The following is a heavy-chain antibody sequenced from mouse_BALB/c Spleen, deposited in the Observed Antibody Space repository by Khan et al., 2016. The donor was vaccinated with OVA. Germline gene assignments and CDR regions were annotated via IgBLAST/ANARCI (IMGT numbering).Heavy chain of an antibody. CDR3: ARPPYFSYAMDN. V-gene: IGHV9-3-1*01. CDR2: INTYTGEP. Sequence: QIQLVQSGPELKKPGETVKISCKASGHTFTNFGMNWVKQAPGKGLKWMGWINTYTGEPTYADDFNGRFAFSLAASASTAYLQINNLTNEDTATYYWARPPYFSYAMDNGGQGTSVTVSS. J-gene: IGHJ4*01. CDR1: GHTFTNFG. D-gene: IGHD2-10*01.